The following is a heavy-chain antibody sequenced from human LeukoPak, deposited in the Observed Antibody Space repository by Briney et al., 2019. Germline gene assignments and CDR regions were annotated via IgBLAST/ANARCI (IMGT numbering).Heavy chain of an antibody. V-gene: IGHV4-31*03. CDR2: IYYSGST. D-gene: IGHD1-26*01. Sequence: SETLSLTCTVSCGSISSGGYYWSWIRQHPGKGLEWIGYIYYSGSTYYNPSLKSRVTISVDTSKNQFSLKLSSVTAADTAVYYCARGRYSGSYSDYWGQGTLVTVSS. CDR1: CGSISSGGYY. CDR3: ARGRYSGSYSDY. J-gene: IGHJ4*02.